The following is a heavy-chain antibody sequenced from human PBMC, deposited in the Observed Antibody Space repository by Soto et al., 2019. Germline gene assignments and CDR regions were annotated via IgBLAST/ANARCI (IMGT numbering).Heavy chain of an antibody. Sequence: SLTRSLDCTVSGDCISRWAYYYCWIRQHPGKGLEWIGYIYYSGSTYYNPSLKSRVTISVDTSKNQFSLKLSSVTAADTAVYYCARWWSGSRQGFDPWGQGTLVTVSS. CDR3: ARWWSGSRQGFDP. CDR2: IYYSGST. D-gene: IGHD3-3*01. CDR1: GDCISRWAYY. J-gene: IGHJ5*02. V-gene: IGHV4-31*03.